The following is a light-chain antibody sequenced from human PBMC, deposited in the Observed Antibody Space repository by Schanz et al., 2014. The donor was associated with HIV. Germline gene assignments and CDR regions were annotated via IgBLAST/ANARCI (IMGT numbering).Light chain of an antibody. J-gene: IGLJ3*02. Sequence: QSVLTQPPSASGSPGQSVTISCTGTSSDVGGYNYVSWYQQHPGKAPKLMIYEVSKRPSGVPDRFSGSKSGNTASLTISGLQAEDEADYYCSSYTSRATWVFGGGTKLTVL. CDR1: SSDVGGYNY. V-gene: IGLV2-8*01. CDR3: SSYTSRATWV. CDR2: EVS.